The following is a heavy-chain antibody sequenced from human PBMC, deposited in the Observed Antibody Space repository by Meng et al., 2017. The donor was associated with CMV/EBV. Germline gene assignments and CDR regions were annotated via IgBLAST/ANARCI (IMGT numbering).Heavy chain of an antibody. Sequence: ASVKVSCKASGYTFTGYYMHWVRQAPGQGHEWMGWINPNSGGTNYAQKFQGRVTMTRDTSISTAYMELSRLRSDDTAVYYCARVDCSSTSCFSYYYYYGMDVWGQGTTVTVSS. CDR3: ARVDCSSTSCFSYYYYYGMDV. J-gene: IGHJ6*02. V-gene: IGHV1-2*02. CDR2: INPNSGGT. D-gene: IGHD2-2*01. CDR1: GYTFTGYY.